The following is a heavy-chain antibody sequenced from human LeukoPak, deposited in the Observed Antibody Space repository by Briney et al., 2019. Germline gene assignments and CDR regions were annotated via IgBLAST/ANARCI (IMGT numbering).Heavy chain of an antibody. D-gene: IGHD1-26*01. CDR2: ISYDGSNK. V-gene: IGHV3-30-3*01. CDR3: ARDSLSWV. J-gene: IGHJ4*02. CDR1: GFTFSSYA. Sequence: PGRSLILSCAASGFTFSSYAMYWVRQAPGKGLEWVAVISYDGSNKYYADSVKGRFTISRDNSKNTLYLQMNSLRAEDTAVYYCARDSLSWVWGQGTLVTVSS.